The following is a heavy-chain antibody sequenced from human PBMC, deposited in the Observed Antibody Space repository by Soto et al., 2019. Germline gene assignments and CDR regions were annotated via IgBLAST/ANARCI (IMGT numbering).Heavy chain of an antibody. Sequence: QVHLVQSGAEMKKPGSSVKVSCKVSGGDLRNSGISWVRQAPGQGLEWMGGIFPLLAMVDYSKKFQGRVTITAGESPTIAYNDLGPPRRVAPAVYYCSQDDAAAFKAWGQGTLVIFSS. CDR1: GGDLRNSG. CDR2: IFPLLAMV. CDR3: SQDDAAAFKA. V-gene: IGHV1-69*04. J-gene: IGHJ1*01. D-gene: IGHD2-15*01.